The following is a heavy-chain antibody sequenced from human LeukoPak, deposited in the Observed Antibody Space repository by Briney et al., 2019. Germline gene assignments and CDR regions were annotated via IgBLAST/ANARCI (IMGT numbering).Heavy chain of an antibody. V-gene: IGHV3-49*03. CDR1: GFTFGNYA. D-gene: IGHD3-16*02. CDR2: IRSKGDGGTT. CDR3: ARGGYQFEH. Sequence: GGSLRLSCTASGFTFGNYAMSWFRQAPGKGLEWIGSIRSKGDGGTTEYAASVKGRFDISREDSKSIAYLQMDSLESEDTAVYYCARGGYQFEHWGQGTLVTVSS. J-gene: IGHJ1*01.